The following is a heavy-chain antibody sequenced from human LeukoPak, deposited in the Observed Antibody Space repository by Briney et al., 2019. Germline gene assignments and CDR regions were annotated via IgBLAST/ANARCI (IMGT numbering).Heavy chain of an antibody. V-gene: IGHV1-24*01. CDR3: AKEYCTGGSCYLGTFDY. Sequence: GASVKVSCKVSGYTLTELSMHWVRQAPGKGLEWMGGFDPEDGETIYAQKFQGRVTMTEDTSTDTAYMELSSLRSEDAALYYCAKEYCTGGSCYLGTFDYWGQGTLVTVSS. CDR1: GYTLTELS. D-gene: IGHD2-15*01. J-gene: IGHJ4*02. CDR2: FDPEDGET.